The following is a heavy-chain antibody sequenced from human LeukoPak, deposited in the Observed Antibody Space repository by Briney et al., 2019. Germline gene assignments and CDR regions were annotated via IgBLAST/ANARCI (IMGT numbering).Heavy chain of an antibody. D-gene: IGHD2-15*01. Sequence: PGGPLRLSCAASGFTFSRYAMTWVRQAPGKGLEWVSAISGSGGSTYYADSVKGRFTISRDNSKNTLYLQMNSLRAEDTAVYYCAKAPNGWQANWFDPWGQGTLVTVSS. CDR3: AKAPNGWQANWFDP. CDR1: GFTFSRYA. V-gene: IGHV3-23*01. CDR2: ISGSGGST. J-gene: IGHJ5*02.